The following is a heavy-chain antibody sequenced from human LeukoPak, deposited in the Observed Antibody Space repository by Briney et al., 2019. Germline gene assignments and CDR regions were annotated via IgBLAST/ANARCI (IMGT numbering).Heavy chain of an antibody. CDR3: ARDPIAAGY. V-gene: IGHV3-30*03. D-gene: IGHD6-13*01. Sequence: GGSLRLSCAASGFTFSSYGMHWVRQAPGKGLEWVAVISYDGSNKYYADSVKGRFTISRDNSKNTLYLQMNSLRAEDTAVYYCARDPIAAGYWGQGTLVTVSS. CDR1: GFTFSSYG. CDR2: ISYDGSNK. J-gene: IGHJ4*02.